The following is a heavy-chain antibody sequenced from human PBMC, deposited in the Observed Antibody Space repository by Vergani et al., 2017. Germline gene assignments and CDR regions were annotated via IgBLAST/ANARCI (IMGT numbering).Heavy chain of an antibody. D-gene: IGHD3-22*01. Sequence: QVQLVESGGGVVQPGRSLRLSCAASGFTFSSYAMHWVRQAPGKGLEWVAVISYDGSNKYYADSVKGRFTISRDNYKNTLYLQMNSLRAEDTALYYCARDENYYDSSGYGGSDYWGQGTLVTVSS. CDR3: ARDENYYDSSGYGGSDY. CDR2: ISYDGSNK. CDR1: GFTFSSYA. J-gene: IGHJ4*02. V-gene: IGHV3-30-3*01.